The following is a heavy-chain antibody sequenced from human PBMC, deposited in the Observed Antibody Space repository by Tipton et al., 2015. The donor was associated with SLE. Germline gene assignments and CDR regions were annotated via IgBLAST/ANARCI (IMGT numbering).Heavy chain of an antibody. D-gene: IGHD3-22*01. J-gene: IGHJ4*02. CDR3: ARVMIARVGSPFDY. V-gene: IGHV3-49*04. Sequence: SLRLSCTASGFTFGDYAMSWVRQAPGKGLEWVGFIRSKAYGGTTEYAASVKGRFTISRDDSKSIAYLQMNSLRAEDTAVYYCARVMIARVGSPFDYWGQGTLVTVSS. CDR1: GFTFGDYA. CDR2: IRSKAYGGTT.